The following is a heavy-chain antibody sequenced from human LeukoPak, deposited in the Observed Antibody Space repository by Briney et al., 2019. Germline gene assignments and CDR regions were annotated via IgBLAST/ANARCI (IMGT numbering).Heavy chain of an antibody. Sequence: SEALSLTCTVSGGSISRSTYYWGWIRQPPGKGLEWVATTYDGGNTYYNPSLKSRTTISIDTSKNQFSLQLNSVTPEDTAVYYCARGGSGSGSFHDYWGQGTLVTVSS. CDR3: ARGGSGSGSFHDY. CDR2: TYDGGNT. J-gene: IGHJ4*02. CDR1: GGSISRSTYY. V-gene: IGHV4-39*07. D-gene: IGHD3-10*01.